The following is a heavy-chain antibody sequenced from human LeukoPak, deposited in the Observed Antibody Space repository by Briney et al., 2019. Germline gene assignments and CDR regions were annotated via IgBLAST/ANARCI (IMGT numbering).Heavy chain of an antibody. CDR2: ISWNSGSI. CDR1: GFTFDDYA. D-gene: IGHD5-24*01. Sequence: SLRLSCAASGFTFDDYAMHWVRHAPGKGLEWVSGISWNSGSIGYADSVKGRFTISRDNAKNSLYLQMNSLRAEDTALYYCAKDIEGDGYAFDYWGQGTLVTVSS. V-gene: IGHV3-9*01. J-gene: IGHJ4*02. CDR3: AKDIEGDGYAFDY.